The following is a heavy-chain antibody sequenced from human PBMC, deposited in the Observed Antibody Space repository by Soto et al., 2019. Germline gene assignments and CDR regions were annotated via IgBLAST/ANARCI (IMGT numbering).Heavy chain of an antibody. CDR2: IYYSGST. J-gene: IGHJ4*02. Sequence: SETLSLTCTVSGGSISSSSYYWGWIRQPPGKGLEWIGSIYYSGSTYYNPSLKSRVTISVDTSKNQFSLKLSSVTAADTAVYYCARQVKAAAGLGEDFDYWGQGTLVTVSS. D-gene: IGHD6-13*01. V-gene: IGHV4-39*01. CDR3: ARQVKAAAGLGEDFDY. CDR1: GGSISSSSYY.